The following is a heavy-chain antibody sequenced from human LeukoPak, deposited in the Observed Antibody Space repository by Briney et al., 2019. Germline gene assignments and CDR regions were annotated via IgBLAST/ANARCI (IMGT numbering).Heavy chain of an antibody. V-gene: IGHV4-59*01. D-gene: IGHD5-12*01. CDR3: ARVSGYDWETFYDY. Sequence: SETLSLTCTVSGGSISSYYWSWIRQPPGKGLEWIGYIYYSGSTNYSPSLKSRVTISVDKSKNQFSLKLNSVTAADTAVYYCARVSGYDWETFYDYWGQGTLVTVSS. J-gene: IGHJ4*02. CDR1: GGSISSYY. CDR2: IYYSGST.